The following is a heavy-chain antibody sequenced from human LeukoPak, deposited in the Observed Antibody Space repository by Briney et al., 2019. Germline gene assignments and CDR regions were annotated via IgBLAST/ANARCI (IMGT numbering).Heavy chain of an antibody. J-gene: IGHJ6*02. CDR2: ISSSGYTI. CDR1: GFPFSNYD. Sequence: GGSLRLSCGASGFPFSNYDVNWVRQAPGKGLEWVSYISSSGYTIYYADSVKGRFTISRDNARNSLFLQMNTLRAEDTAVYLCARDFDLWSGGGGLDVWGQGTTVIVSS. CDR3: ARDFDLWSGGGGLDV. V-gene: IGHV3-48*03. D-gene: IGHD3-3*01.